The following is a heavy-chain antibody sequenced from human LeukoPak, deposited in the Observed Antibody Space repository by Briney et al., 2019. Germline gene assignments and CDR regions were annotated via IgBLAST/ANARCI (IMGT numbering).Heavy chain of an antibody. CDR3: ARHQIQLWFNWFDP. D-gene: IGHD5-18*01. J-gene: IGHJ5*02. CDR2: IYYSGST. V-gene: IGHV4-39*01. CDR1: GGSISSSSYY. Sequence: SETLSLTCTVSGGSISSSSYYWGWIRQPPGKGLEWIGSIYYSGSTYYNPSLKSRVTISVDTSKNQFSLKLSSVTAADTAVYYCARHQIQLWFNWFDPWGQGTLVTVSS.